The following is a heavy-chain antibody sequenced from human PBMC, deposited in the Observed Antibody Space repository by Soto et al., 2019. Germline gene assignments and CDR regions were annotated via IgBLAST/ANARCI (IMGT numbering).Heavy chain of an antibody. CDR1: GGTFSSYA. Sequence: GASVKVSCKASGGTFSSYAISWVRQAPGQGLEWMGGIIPIFGTANYAQKFQGRVTITADESTSTAYMELSSLRSEDTAVYYCARDYSGGLKNWFDPWGQGTLVTVSS. CDR3: ARDYSGGLKNWFDP. V-gene: IGHV1-69*13. CDR2: IIPIFGTA. J-gene: IGHJ5*02. D-gene: IGHD6-19*01.